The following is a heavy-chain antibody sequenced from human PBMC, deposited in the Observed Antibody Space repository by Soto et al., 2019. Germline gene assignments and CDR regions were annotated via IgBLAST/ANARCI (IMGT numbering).Heavy chain of an antibody. J-gene: IGHJ6*03. V-gene: IGHV1-2*04. Sequence: ASVKVSCKASGYTFTGYYMHWVRQAPGQGLEWMGWINPNSGGTNYAQKFQGWVTMTRDTSISTAYMELSRLRSDDTAVYYCARDRTSSGPSSPHYHLAVWGKGTTVTVSS. CDR3: ARDRTSSGPSSPHYHLAV. CDR1: GYTFTGYY. CDR2: INPNSGGT. D-gene: IGHD6-13*01.